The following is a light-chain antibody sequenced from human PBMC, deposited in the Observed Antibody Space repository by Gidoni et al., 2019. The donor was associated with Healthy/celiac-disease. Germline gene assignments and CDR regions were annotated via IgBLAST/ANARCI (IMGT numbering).Light chain of an antibody. CDR1: QSVSSY. CDR3: QQRSNWPLLT. Sequence: EFVLTQSPATLSLSPGERATLSCRASQSVSSYLAWYQQKPGQAPRHLIYDASNRATGIPARFSGSGSGTDFTLTISSLEPEDFAIYYCQQRSNWPLLTFGGGTKVEIK. CDR2: DAS. V-gene: IGKV3-11*01. J-gene: IGKJ4*01.